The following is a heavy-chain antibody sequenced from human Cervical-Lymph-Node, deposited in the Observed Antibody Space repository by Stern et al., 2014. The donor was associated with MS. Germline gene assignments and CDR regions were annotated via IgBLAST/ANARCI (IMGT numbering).Heavy chain of an antibody. D-gene: IGHD3-3*01. Sequence: EVQLVESGGELVQRGGSLRLSCAACGFTFGNYAMAWVRQAPGKGLEWVSGVSGTGASTSYADSVQGRFTISRDNSKSTLYLQMNSLRAEDTAVYYCVKDSDFWSGYYDYWGQGTQVTVSS. J-gene: IGHJ4*02. CDR2: VSGTGAST. V-gene: IGHV3-23*04. CDR3: VKDSDFWSGYYDY. CDR1: GFTFGNYA.